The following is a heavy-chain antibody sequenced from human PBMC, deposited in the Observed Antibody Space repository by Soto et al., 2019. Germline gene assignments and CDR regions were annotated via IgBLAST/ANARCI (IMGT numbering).Heavy chain of an antibody. D-gene: IGHD7-27*01. Sequence: VGSLRLSCAASGFTVSSNYMSWVRQAPGKGLEWVAVISYDENNKYYADSVKGRFTISRDNSKNTLYLQMNSLRAEDTAVYYCAKVLTGDLDYWGQGTLVTVSS. V-gene: IGHV3-30*18. J-gene: IGHJ4*02. CDR1: GFTVSSNY. CDR3: AKVLTGDLDY. CDR2: ISYDENNK.